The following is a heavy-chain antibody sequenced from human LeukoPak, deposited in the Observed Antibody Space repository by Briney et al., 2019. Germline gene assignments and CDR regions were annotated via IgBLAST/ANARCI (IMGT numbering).Heavy chain of an antibody. CDR2: IKQDGSEK. D-gene: IGHD3-3*01. CDR1: GFTFSSYS. Sequence: GGSLRLSCAASGFTFSSYSMNWVRQAPGKGLEWVANIKQDGSEKYYVDSVKGRFTISRDNAKNSLYLQMNSLRAEDTAVYYCARDIELYYDFWSGYSNYFDYWGQGTLVTVSS. V-gene: IGHV3-7*01. CDR3: ARDIELYYDFWSGYSNYFDY. J-gene: IGHJ4*02.